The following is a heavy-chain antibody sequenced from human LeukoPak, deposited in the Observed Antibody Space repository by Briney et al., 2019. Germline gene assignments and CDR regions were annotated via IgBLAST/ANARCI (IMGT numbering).Heavy chain of an antibody. V-gene: IGHV4-59*01. CDR2: IFYTGST. J-gene: IGHJ6*03. Sequence: SETLSLTCTVSGGSISSYYWSWIRQPPGKGLEWIGYIFYTGSTNYNPSLKSRVTISVLTSKNRFSLKLSSVTAADTAVYYCATYSSSSNYHYYYYMDVWGKGTTVTVSS. D-gene: IGHD6-6*01. CDR1: GGSISSYY. CDR3: ATYSSSSNYHYYYYMDV.